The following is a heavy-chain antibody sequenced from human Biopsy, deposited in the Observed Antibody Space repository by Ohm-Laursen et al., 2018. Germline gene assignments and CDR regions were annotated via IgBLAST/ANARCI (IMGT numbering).Heavy chain of an antibody. CDR3: ARVEAGTYDALDI. CDR2: IYYSGGT. CDR1: GGSMTGYE. J-gene: IGHJ3*02. Sequence: TLSLTCSVSGGSMTGYEWSWIRLAPGKGLEWIGYIYYSGGTKYNPSLASRVTFSVDMSKSQFSLKLYFVTAADTAVYYCARVEAGTYDALDIWGQGTLVAVSA. D-gene: IGHD1-26*01. V-gene: IGHV4-59*01.